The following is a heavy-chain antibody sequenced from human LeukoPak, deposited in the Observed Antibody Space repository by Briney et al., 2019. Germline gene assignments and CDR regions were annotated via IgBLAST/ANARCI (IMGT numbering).Heavy chain of an antibody. V-gene: IGHV4-39*01. CDR3: ARRFSSSYHLDY. CDR2: IHYTGKT. D-gene: IGHD3-22*01. J-gene: IGHJ4*02. Sequence: SETLSLTCNVSGDSISTHYYWGWIRQPPGKGLEWIGSIHYTGKTYYNPSLKSRVTISVDASRDQFSLNLSSVTAADTAVYYCARRFSSSYHLDYWGQGTLVTVSS. CDR1: GDSISTHYY.